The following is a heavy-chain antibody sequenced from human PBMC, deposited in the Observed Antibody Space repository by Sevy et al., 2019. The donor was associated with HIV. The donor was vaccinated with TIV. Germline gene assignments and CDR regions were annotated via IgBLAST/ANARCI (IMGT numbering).Heavy chain of an antibody. CDR2: IRYDGSNK. D-gene: IGHD4-4*01. CDR1: GFTFSSYG. CDR3: ARAYSEYYYGMDV. J-gene: IGHJ6*02. V-gene: IGHV3-30*02. Sequence: GGSLRLSCAASGFTFSSYGMQWVRQAPGKGLEWVAFIRYDGSNKYYADSVKGRFTISRDNSKNTLYLQMNSLRAEDTAVYYCARAYSEYYYGMDVWGQGTTVTVSS.